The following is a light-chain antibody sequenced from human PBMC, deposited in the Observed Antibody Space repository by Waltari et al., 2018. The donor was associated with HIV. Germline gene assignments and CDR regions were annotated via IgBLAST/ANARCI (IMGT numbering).Light chain of an antibody. CDR3: CAYVGYGTKFV. V-gene: IGLV2-23*02. CDR1: ANNP. CDR2: AVA. Sequence: ARAQPPSVSGSPGQSTTISCADIANNPVSSYQLHPGKAPKVILSAVARRPSGISSRFSGFRAGKNAYLKISGLQAEDEADYFCCAYVGYGTKFVFGTGTRVTVL. J-gene: IGLJ1*01.